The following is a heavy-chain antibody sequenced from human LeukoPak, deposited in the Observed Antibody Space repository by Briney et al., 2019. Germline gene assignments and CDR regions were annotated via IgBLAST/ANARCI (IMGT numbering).Heavy chain of an antibody. CDR3: ARDGP. CDR2: ISSSSSYI. Sequence: GRSLGLSCAASRFTFSSYSMNWVRQAPAKGLDWVSSISSSSSYIYYADSVKGRFTISRDNAKNSLYLQMNSLRAEDTAVYYCARDGPWGQGTLVTVSS. J-gene: IGHJ5*02. CDR1: RFTFSSYS. V-gene: IGHV3-21*01.